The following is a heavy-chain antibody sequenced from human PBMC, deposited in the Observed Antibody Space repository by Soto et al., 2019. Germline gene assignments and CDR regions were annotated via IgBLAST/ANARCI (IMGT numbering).Heavy chain of an antibody. Sequence: QAHLAQSGAEVKKPGSSVTVSCKASGGTFNSYGIRWVRQAPGQGLDWMGVLIPLYGTVNYAQKFQGRVSITADKSTSRADMDLKSLRSDDTAVYYCARVRVIRGVIPSHFGLWGQGNQVTVSS. CDR3: ARVRVIRGVIPSHFGL. CDR1: GGTFNSYG. V-gene: IGHV1-69*06. D-gene: IGHD3-10*01. J-gene: IGHJ4*02. CDR2: LIPLYGTV.